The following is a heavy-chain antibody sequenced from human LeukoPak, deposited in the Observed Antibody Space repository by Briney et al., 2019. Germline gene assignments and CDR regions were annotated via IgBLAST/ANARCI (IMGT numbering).Heavy chain of an antibody. V-gene: IGHV3-21*01. J-gene: IGHJ5*02. CDR3: APTLGGGWFDP. Sequence: GGSLRLSCAASGFTFDDYAMNWVRQAPGKGLEWVSSISSSSSYIYYADSVKGRFTISRDNAKNSLYLQMNSLRAEDTAVYYCAPTLGGGWFDPWGQGTLVTVSS. CDR2: ISSSSSYI. CDR1: GFTFDDYA. D-gene: IGHD1-26*01.